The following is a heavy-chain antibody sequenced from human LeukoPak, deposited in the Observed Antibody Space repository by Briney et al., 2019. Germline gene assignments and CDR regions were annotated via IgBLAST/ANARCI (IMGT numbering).Heavy chain of an antibody. CDR3: ARGPLYSSSSGQTNAPKYYFDY. V-gene: IGHV4-34*01. J-gene: IGHJ4*02. CDR2: INHSGST. D-gene: IGHD6-6*01. CDR1: VGSFSGYY. Sequence: SETLSLTCAVYVGSFSGYYWSWIRQPPGKGLEWIGEINHSGSTNYNPSLKSRVTISVDTSKNQFSLKLSSVTAADTAVYYCARGPLYSSSSGQTNAPKYYFDYWGQGTLVTVSS.